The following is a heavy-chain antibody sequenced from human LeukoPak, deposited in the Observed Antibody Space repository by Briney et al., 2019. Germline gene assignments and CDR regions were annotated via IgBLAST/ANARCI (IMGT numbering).Heavy chain of an antibody. D-gene: IGHD6-6*01. J-gene: IGHJ3*02. V-gene: IGHV3-43*01. CDR2: ISWDGGST. CDR3: AKLAWYSSSSKAFDI. Sequence: GGSLRLSCAASGFTFDDYTMHWVRQAPGKGLEWVSLISWDGGSTYYADSVKGRFTISRDNSKNSLYLQMNSLRTEYTALYYCAKLAWYSSSSKAFDIWGQGTMVTVSS. CDR1: GFTFDDYT.